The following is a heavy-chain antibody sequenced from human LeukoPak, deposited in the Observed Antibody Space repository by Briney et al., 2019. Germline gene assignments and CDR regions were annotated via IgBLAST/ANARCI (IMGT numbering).Heavy chain of an antibody. CDR1: GFPFNDSV. D-gene: IGHD3-3*01. CDR2: IRSKTKSAEP. V-gene: IGHV3-73*01. J-gene: IGHJ4*01. CDR3: TSPAHDFDIWSGYYSL. Sequence: GESLRLSCTVSGFPFNDSVIHWVRHAAGKGLEWVGRIRSKTKSAEPGYAASVKGRFTISRDDSKDTAYLQMNSLKPEDTGVYYCTSPAHDFDIWSGYYSLWGHGTQVTVSS.